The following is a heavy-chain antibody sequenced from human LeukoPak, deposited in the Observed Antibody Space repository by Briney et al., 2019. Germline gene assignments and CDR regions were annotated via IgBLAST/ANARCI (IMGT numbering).Heavy chain of an antibody. Sequence: SETLSLTCAVYGGSFSGYYWSWIRQPPGKGLEWIGEINHSGSTNYNPSLKSRVTISVDTSKNQFSLKLSSVTAADTAVYYCARGAVGAGSGWYHRWGQGTLVTVSS. V-gene: IGHV4-34*01. CDR2: INHSGST. J-gene: IGHJ4*02. CDR1: GGSFSGYY. CDR3: ARGAVGAGSGWYHR. D-gene: IGHD6-19*01.